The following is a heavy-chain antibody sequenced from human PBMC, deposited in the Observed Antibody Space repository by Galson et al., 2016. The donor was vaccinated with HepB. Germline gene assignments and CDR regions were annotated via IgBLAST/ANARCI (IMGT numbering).Heavy chain of an antibody. CDR3: AKGDYYDSSGYFPFDY. D-gene: IGHD3-22*01. CDR1: GFTFNTYG. V-gene: IGHV3-23*01. J-gene: IGHJ4*02. Sequence: SLRLSCAVSGFTFNTYGMHWVRQAPGKGLEWVSAISGSGGSTYYADSVKGRFTISRDNSKNTLYLQMNSLRAEDTAVYYCAKGDYYDSSGYFPFDYWGQGTLVTVSS. CDR2: ISGSGGST.